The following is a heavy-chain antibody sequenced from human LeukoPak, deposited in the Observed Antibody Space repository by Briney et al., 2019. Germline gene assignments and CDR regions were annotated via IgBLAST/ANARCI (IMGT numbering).Heavy chain of an antibody. Sequence: SETLSLTCTVSGGSISSYYWSWIRQPPGKGLEWIGYIYYSGSTNYNPSLKSRVTISVDTSKNQFSLKLSSVTAADTAVYYCARNYVDTAMVTPEGWFDPWGQGTLVTVSS. D-gene: IGHD5-18*01. CDR3: ARNYVDTAMVTPEGWFDP. CDR1: GGSISSYY. CDR2: IYYSGST. V-gene: IGHV4-59*01. J-gene: IGHJ5*02.